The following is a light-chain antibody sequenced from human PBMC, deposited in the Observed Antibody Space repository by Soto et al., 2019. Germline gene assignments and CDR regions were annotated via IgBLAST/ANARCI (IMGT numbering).Light chain of an antibody. CDR3: QQYDSSRT. Sequence: EVVLTQSPGTLSLSPGERATLSCRVSQSISSRFLAWYQQKPGQAPRLLMYGASIRDTGITDRFSGSGSGTDFTLSISRLEPEDFAVYYCQQYDSSRTFGQGTKVEIK. CDR1: QSISSRF. CDR2: GAS. V-gene: IGKV3-20*01. J-gene: IGKJ1*01.